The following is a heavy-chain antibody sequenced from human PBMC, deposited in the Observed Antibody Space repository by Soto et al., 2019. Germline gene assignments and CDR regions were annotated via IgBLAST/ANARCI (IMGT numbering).Heavy chain of an antibody. CDR1: GGSISSSSYY. D-gene: IGHD3-10*01. CDR3: ARQGPYYYQTSYFDL. Sequence: QLQLQESGPGLVKPSETLSLTCTVSGGSISSSSYYWGWIRQPPGKGLEWIGSIYYSGSTYYNPALKSRVTTSVDTSKNQFSLKLSSVTAADTAVYYCARQGPYYYQTSYFDLWGRGTLVTVSS. J-gene: IGHJ2*01. V-gene: IGHV4-39*01. CDR2: IYYSGST.